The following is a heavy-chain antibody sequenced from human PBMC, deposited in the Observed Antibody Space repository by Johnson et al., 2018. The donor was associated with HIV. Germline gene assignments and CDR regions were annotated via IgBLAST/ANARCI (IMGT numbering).Heavy chain of an antibody. J-gene: IGHJ3*02. Sequence: QVQLVESGGCVVQPGRSLRLSCAASGFTFSSYGMHWVRQAPGKGLEWVAVIWYDGSNKYYADSVKGRFTISRDNSNNTLYLQMNSLRAEDTAIYYCAKGRYSSSWYLAGAFDIWGQVTMVTVSS. D-gene: IGHD6-13*01. CDR2: IWYDGSNK. CDR1: GFTFSSYG. CDR3: AKGRYSSSWYLAGAFDI. V-gene: IGHV3-33*06.